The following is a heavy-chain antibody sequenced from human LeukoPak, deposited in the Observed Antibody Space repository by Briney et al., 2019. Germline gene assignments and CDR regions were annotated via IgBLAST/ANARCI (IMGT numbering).Heavy chain of an antibody. Sequence: PVASVKVSCKASGGTFSSYAISWVRQAPGQGLEWMGWISTDKGNTNFAQKFQGRVTMTTDTSTNIVSMALRSLRSDDTAVYYCARDTGEGAGDYARDFDNWGQGTLVTVSS. J-gene: IGHJ4*02. D-gene: IGHD4-17*01. V-gene: IGHV1-18*01. CDR3: ARDTGEGAGDYARDFDN. CDR1: GGTFSSYA. CDR2: ISTDKGNT.